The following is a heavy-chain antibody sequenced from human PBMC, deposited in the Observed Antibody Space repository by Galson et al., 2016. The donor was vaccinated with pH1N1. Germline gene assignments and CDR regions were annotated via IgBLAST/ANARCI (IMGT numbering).Heavy chain of an antibody. V-gene: IGHV3-30*04. CDR1: GFPFSSYA. J-gene: IGHJ6*02. CDR2: VSYDGKNK. Sequence: SLRLSCAASGFPFSSYAMHWVRQAPGQGLAWVAVVSYDGKNKYLADPVKGRFTISRDNPKNTVYLQMNSLGPDDTAVYYCARVFEEYFLYGMDVWGQGTTVTVSS. D-gene: IGHD2/OR15-2a*01. CDR3: ARVFEEYFLYGMDV.